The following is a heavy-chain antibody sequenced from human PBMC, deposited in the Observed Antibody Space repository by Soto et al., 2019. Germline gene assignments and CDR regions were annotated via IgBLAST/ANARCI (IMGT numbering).Heavy chain of an antibody. Sequence: ASVKVSCKTSGYTFTNFGLSWVRQAPGQGLEWMGWISAYNGNTNYAQNFQGRVTMTTDTSTSTAYMELRRLRSDDTAVHYCAKYCGPRGEEYWGQRTLVSSPQ. CDR2: ISAYNGNT. J-gene: IGHJ4*02. CDR1: GYTFTNFG. V-gene: IGHV1-18*01. D-gene: IGHD2-21*01. CDR3: AKYCGPRGEEY.